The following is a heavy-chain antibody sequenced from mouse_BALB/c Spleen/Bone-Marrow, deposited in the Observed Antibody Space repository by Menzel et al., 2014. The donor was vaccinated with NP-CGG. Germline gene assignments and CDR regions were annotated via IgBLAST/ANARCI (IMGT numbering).Heavy chain of an antibody. J-gene: IGHJ3*01. Sequence: EVKVEESGGGLVQPGGSLKLSCAASGFDFSRYWMNWVRQAPGQGLEWIGEINPDSSTINYTPSLKDKFIISRDNAKNTLYLQMSKVRSEDTALYYCAREGNYGEFWFAYWGQGTLVTVSA. CDR1: GFDFSRYW. V-gene: IGHV4-1*02. CDR2: INPDSSTI. CDR3: AREGNYGEFWFAY. D-gene: IGHD2-13*01.